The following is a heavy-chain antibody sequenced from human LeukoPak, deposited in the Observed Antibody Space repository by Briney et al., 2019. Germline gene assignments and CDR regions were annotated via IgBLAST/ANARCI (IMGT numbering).Heavy chain of an antibody. Sequence: GGSLRLSCVASRFIFSNCDMSRVRQAPGQGLEWVSSISYNGGTTFYAKSVQGRLTISRDNSHSTLYLQMNRLTAEDTAFYYCATSRSTVTSARGLFDFWGQGTLVTVSS. D-gene: IGHD2-8*02. J-gene: IGHJ4*01. CDR3: ATSRSTVTSARGLFDF. CDR2: ISYNGGTT. CDR1: RFIFSNCD. V-gene: IGHV3-23*01.